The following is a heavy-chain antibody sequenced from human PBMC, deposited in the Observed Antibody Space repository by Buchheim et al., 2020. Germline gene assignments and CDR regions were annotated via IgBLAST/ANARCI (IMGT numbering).Heavy chain of an antibody. J-gene: IGHJ4*02. CDR1: GFTFSSYG. V-gene: IGHV3-30*18. Sequence: QVQLVESGGGVVQPGRSLRLSCAASGFTFSSYGMHWVRQAPGKGLEWVAVISYDGSNKYYADSVKGRFTTSRDNSTNTLYLQMNSLRAEDTAVYYCAKFTVTTHPSDYWGQGTL. D-gene: IGHD4-11*01. CDR2: ISYDGSNK. CDR3: AKFTVTTHPSDY.